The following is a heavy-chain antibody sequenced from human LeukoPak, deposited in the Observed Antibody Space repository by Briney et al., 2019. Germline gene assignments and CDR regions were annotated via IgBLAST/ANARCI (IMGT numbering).Heavy chain of an antibody. V-gene: IGHV3-33*01. CDR1: GFTFSSYG. Sequence: GGSLRLSCAASGFTFSSYGMHWVRQAPGKGLKWVAVIWYDGSNKYYADSVKGRFTISRDNSKNTLYLQMNSLRAEDTAVYYCARGGSTGFDYWGQGTLVTVSS. D-gene: IGHD4-17*01. CDR3: ARGGSTGFDY. CDR2: IWYDGSNK. J-gene: IGHJ4*02.